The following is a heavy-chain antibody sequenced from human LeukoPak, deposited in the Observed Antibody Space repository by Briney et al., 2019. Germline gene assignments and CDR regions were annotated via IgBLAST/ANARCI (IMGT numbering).Heavy chain of an antibody. Sequence: GGSLRLSCAASGFIFSSYAMSWGRQAPGKGLEWVSAISGSGGSTYYADSVKGRFTISRDNSKNTLYLQMNSLRAEDTAVYYCAKQIVATTGWFDPWGQGTLVTVSS. CDR2: ISGSGGST. J-gene: IGHJ5*02. V-gene: IGHV3-23*01. CDR1: GFIFSSYA. D-gene: IGHD5-12*01. CDR3: AKQIVATTGWFDP.